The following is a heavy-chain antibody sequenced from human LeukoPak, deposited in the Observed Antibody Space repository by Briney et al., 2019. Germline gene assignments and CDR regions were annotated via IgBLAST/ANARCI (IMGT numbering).Heavy chain of an antibody. D-gene: IGHD3-10*01. V-gene: IGHV3-53*01. J-gene: IGHJ4*02. Sequence: GGSLRLSCAASGFTFSSYSMNRVRQAPGKGLEWVSVIYSGGSTYYADSVKGRFTISRDNSKNTLYLQMNSLRAEDTAVYYCASAISGSFDYWGQGTLVTVSS. CDR3: ASAISGSFDY. CDR2: IYSGGST. CDR1: GFTFSSYS.